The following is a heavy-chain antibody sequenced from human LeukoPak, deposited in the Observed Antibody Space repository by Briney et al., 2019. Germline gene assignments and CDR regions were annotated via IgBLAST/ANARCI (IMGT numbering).Heavy chain of an antibody. CDR2: IIPILGIA. D-gene: IGHD2-15*01. Sequence: GASVKVSCKASGGTFSSYAISWVRQAPGQGLEWMGRIIPILGIANYAQKFQGRVTITADKSTSTAYMELSSLRSEDTAVYYCARDPPCSGGSCYSSYYGMDVWGQGTTVTVSS. CDR1: GGTFSSYA. J-gene: IGHJ6*02. V-gene: IGHV1-69*04. CDR3: ARDPPCSGGSCYSSYYGMDV.